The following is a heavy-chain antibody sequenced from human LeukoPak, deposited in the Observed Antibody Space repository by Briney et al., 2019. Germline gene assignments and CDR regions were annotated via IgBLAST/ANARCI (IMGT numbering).Heavy chain of an antibody. CDR3: TTGYPILLWFGDSFDY. Sequence: GGSLRLSCAASGFTFSSYAMHWVRQAPGKGLEWVSAISGSGGSTYYADSVKGRFTISRDNSKNTLYLQMNSLKTEDTAVYYCTTGYPILLWFGDSFDYWGQGTLVTVSS. CDR1: GFTFSSYA. J-gene: IGHJ4*02. CDR2: ISGSGGST. V-gene: IGHV3-23*01. D-gene: IGHD3-10*01.